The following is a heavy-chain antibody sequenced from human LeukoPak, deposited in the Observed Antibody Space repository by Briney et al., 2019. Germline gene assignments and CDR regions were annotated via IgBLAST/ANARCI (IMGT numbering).Heavy chain of an antibody. V-gene: IGHV3-30*18. J-gene: IGHJ4*02. Sequence: PGGSLRLSCAASGFTFSSYGMHWVRQAPGKGLEWVAVISYDGSNEYYADSVKGRFTISRDNSKNTLYLQMNSLRAEDTAVYYCAKDREVYYYDSSGPDYWGQGTLVTVSS. CDR2: ISYDGSNE. D-gene: IGHD3-22*01. CDR1: GFTFSSYG. CDR3: AKDREVYYYDSSGPDY.